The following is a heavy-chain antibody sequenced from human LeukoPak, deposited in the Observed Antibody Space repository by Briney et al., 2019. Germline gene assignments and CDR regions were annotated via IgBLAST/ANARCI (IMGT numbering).Heavy chain of an antibody. CDR1: VYTFTSYG. Sequence: GASVKVSCKASVYTFTSYGISWVRQAPGQGLEWMGWISAYNGNTNYAQKLQGRVTMTTDTSPSTAYMELRSLRSDDTAVYYCARITPPIYYYYYYMDVWGKGTTVTVSS. D-gene: IGHD1-14*01. V-gene: IGHV1-18*01. CDR3: ARITPPIYYYYYYMDV. J-gene: IGHJ6*03. CDR2: ISAYNGNT.